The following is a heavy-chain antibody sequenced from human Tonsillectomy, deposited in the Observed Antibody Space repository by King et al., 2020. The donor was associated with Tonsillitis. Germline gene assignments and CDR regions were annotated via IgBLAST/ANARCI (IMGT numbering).Heavy chain of an antibody. CDR3: ARANTYYYDSSGYYYSKAFDI. J-gene: IGHJ3*02. CDR1: GFTFSSYD. D-gene: IGHD3-22*01. CDR2: IGTAGDT. Sequence: VQLVESGGGLVQPGGSLRLSCAASGFTFSSYDMHWVRQATGKGLEWVSAIGTAGDTYYPGSVKGRFTICRENAKNSLYLQMNNLRAGDTAVYYCARANTYYYDSSGYYYSKAFDIWGQGTMVTVSS. V-gene: IGHV3-13*01.